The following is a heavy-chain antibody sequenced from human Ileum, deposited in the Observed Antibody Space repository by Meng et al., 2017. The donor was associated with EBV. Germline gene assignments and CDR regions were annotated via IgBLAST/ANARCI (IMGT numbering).Heavy chain of an antibody. J-gene: IGHJ4*02. D-gene: IGHD1-26*01. V-gene: IGHV1-69*15. Sequence: QGELGQSGAEVTKPGSSVRVSCKASGDRFGTYSVSWVRQAPGQGLEWMGNTVPIFGTTSYAQKFQGRVTITADESTSTAYMELRNLRSEDSAMYYCARLGGDYDDYWGQGTLVTVSS. CDR2: TVPIFGTT. CDR1: GDRFGTYS. CDR3: ARLGGDYDDY.